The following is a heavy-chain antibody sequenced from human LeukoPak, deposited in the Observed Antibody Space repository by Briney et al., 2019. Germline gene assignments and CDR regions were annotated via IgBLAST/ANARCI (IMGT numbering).Heavy chain of an antibody. CDR1: GGSFSDYL. Sequence: RASETLSLTCAVYGGSFSDYLWNWIRQPPGKGLEWIGEISRSGYTNSNPSLKSRVTMSVDTSKSQFSLKLTSLTAADTAVYYCARGARIGAIVLDVFDIWGQGTKVTVSS. CDR2: ISRSGYT. D-gene: IGHD2-2*02. CDR3: ARGARIGAIVLDVFDI. V-gene: IGHV4-34*01. J-gene: IGHJ3*02.